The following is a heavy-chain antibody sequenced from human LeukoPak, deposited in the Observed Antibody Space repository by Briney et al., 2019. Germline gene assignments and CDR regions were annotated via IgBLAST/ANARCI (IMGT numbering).Heavy chain of an antibody. CDR3: AKEGGSGWHRFFAFDY. D-gene: IGHD6-19*01. CDR1: GFTFSNYW. J-gene: IGHJ4*02. V-gene: IGHV3-7*03. Sequence: GGSLRLSCAASGFTFSNYWMGWVRQAPGKGLVWVANIRHDGSEIFYVDSVKGRFTISRDNSKNTLYLQMNSLRAEDTAVYYCAKEGGSGWHRFFAFDYWGQGTLVTVSS. CDR2: IRHDGSEI.